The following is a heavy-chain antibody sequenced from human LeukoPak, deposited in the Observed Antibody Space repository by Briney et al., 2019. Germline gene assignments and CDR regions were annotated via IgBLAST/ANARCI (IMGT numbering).Heavy chain of an antibody. Sequence: SGTLSLTCAVYGGSFSGYYWSWIRQPPGKGLEWIGEINHSGSTDYNPSLKSRVTISVDTSKNQFSLKLSSVTAADTAVYYCARGPGSGSYYTAPVQMFPTRPWFDPWGQGTLVTVSS. J-gene: IGHJ5*02. V-gene: IGHV4-34*01. CDR3: ARGPGSGSYYTAPVQMFPTRPWFDP. CDR2: INHSGST. CDR1: GGSFSGYY. D-gene: IGHD3-10*01.